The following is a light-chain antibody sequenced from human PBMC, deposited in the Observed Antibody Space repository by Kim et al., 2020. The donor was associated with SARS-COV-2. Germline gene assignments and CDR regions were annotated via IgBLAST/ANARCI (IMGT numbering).Light chain of an antibody. CDR2: EVN. CDR1: SSDGGAYAR. Sequence: GQSVTISCTGTSSDGGAYARVSWYQQPPGTAPKLMIYEVNDRPSGVPDRFSGSKSGNTASLTISGLQPEDEADYYCSSYTSSNTYVFGTGTKVTVL. J-gene: IGLJ1*01. V-gene: IGLV2-18*02. CDR3: SSYTSSNTYV.